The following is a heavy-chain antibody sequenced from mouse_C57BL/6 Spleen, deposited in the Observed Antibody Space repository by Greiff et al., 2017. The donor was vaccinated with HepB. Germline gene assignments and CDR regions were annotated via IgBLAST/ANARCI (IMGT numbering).Heavy chain of an antibody. V-gene: IGHV5-4*03. Sequence: EVKLVESGGGLVKPGGSLKLSCAASGFTFSSYAMSWVRQTPEKRLEWVATISDGGSYTYYPDNVKGRFTIARDNAKNNLYLQMSHLKSEDTAMYYCARALSGSSHFDYWGQGTTLTVSS. CDR2: ISDGGSYT. CDR3: ARALSGSSHFDY. D-gene: IGHD1-1*01. CDR1: GFTFSSYA. J-gene: IGHJ2*01.